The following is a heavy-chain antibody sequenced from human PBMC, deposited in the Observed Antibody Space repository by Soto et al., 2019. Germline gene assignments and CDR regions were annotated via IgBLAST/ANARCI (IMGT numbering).Heavy chain of an antibody. CDR2: IYYSGST. CDR1: GGPITSGGYY. D-gene: IGHD5-18*01. Sequence: SETLSLTCTVSGGPITSGGYYWSWIRQHPGKGLEWIGYIYYSGSTNYNPSLKSRVTISVDTSKNQFSLKLSSVTAADTAVYYCARPLYSYGPMDVWGQGTTVTVSS. V-gene: IGHV4-61*08. J-gene: IGHJ6*02. CDR3: ARPLYSYGPMDV.